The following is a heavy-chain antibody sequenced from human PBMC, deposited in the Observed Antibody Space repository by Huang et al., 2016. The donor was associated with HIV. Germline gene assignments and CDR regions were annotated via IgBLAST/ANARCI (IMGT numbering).Heavy chain of an antibody. CDR3: TRAIAVARSGVGWTY. V-gene: IGHV3-49*03. CDR2: IRAKHYGGTT. Sequence: EVQLVESGGGLVQPGRSLTLSCTASRFTLGDYTMTWFRQAPGKGWEWVGCIRAKHYGGTTEYAASVKGRCTVSRDDSKNIAYLQMNSLKTEDTAVYYCTRAIAVARSGVGWTYWGQGTLVTVSS. J-gene: IGHJ4*02. D-gene: IGHD6-19*01. CDR1: RFTLGDYT.